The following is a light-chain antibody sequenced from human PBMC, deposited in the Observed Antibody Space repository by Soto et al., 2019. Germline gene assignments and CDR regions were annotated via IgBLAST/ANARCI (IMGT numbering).Light chain of an antibody. CDR1: SSDVGGYNY. CDR3: SSYAGSNNFGV. V-gene: IGLV2-8*01. Sequence: QSALTQPPSASGSPGQSVTISCTGTSSDVGGYNYVSWYQQHPGKAPKLMIYEVSKRPSGVPDRFSGSKSGNTASLTVSGLHAVDEADDYCSSYAGSNNFGVFGGGTKLTVL. CDR2: EVS. J-gene: IGLJ2*01.